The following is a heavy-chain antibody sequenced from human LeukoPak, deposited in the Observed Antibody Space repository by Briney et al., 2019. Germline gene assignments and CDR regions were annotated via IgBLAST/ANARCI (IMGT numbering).Heavy chain of an antibody. CDR2: INHSGST. V-gene: IGHV4-34*01. Sequence: SETLSLTCAVYGGSFSGYYWSWMRQPPGKGLEWIGEINHSGSTNYNPSLKSRVTISADTSKNQFSLKLSSVTAADTAVYYCARDKYYYGSGSYYKPGYYGMDVWGQGTTVTVSS. CDR3: ARDKYYYGSGSYYKPGYYGMDV. J-gene: IGHJ6*02. D-gene: IGHD3-10*01. CDR1: GGSFSGYY.